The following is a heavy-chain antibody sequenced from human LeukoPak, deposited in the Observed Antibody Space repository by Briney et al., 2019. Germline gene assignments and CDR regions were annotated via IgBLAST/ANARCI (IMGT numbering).Heavy chain of an antibody. CDR1: GGSISSGSYY. Sequence: SQTLSLTCTVSGGSISSGSYYWCWIRQPAGKGLEWIGRIYTSGSTNYNPSLKSRVTISVDTSKNQFSLKLSSVAAADTAVYYCARAQCCPGTPDYWGQGTLVTVSS. V-gene: IGHV4-61*02. J-gene: IGHJ4*02. CDR3: ARAQCCPGTPDY. CDR2: IYTSGST. D-gene: IGHD2-15*01.